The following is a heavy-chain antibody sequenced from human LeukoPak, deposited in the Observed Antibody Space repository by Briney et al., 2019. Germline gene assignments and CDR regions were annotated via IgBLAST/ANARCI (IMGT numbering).Heavy chain of an antibody. CDR2: IYYSGST. D-gene: IGHD5-18*01. CDR1: GGSISSYY. CDR3: ARAQGQWIQLPAYYYMDV. J-gene: IGHJ6*03. Sequence: KASETLSLTCTVSGGSISSYYWSWIRQPPGKGLEWIGHIYYSGSTNYNPSLKSRVTISVDTSKNQFSLKLRSVTAADTAVYYCARAQGQWIQLPAYYYMDVWGKGTTVTISS. V-gene: IGHV4-59*01.